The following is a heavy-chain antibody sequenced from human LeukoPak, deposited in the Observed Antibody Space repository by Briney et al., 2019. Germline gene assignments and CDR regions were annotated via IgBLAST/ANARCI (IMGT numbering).Heavy chain of an antibody. CDR2: ISGSGDTT. CDR3: ARADSSGYYHPIN. J-gene: IGHJ4*02. D-gene: IGHD3-22*01. CDR1: GFIFSNYA. V-gene: IGHV3-23*01. Sequence: GGSLRLSCATSGFIFSNYAVNWVRQAPGKGLEWVSIISGSGDTTYYADSVKGRFTISRDNAKNSLYLQMNSLRAEDTAVYYCARADSSGYYHPINWGQGTLVTVSS.